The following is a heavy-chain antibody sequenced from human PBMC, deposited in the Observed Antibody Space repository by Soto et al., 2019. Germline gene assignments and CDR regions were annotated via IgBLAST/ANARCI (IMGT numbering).Heavy chain of an antibody. Sequence: ASVKVSCKASGYTFTSYYMHWVRQAPGQGLEWMGIINPSGGSTSYAQKFQGRVTMTRDTSTSTVYMELSSLRSEDTAVYYCARVIPSSLALRLPTSAIDICGQATMVTLSS. V-gene: IGHV1-46*01. CDR3: ARVIPSSLALRLPTSAIDI. CDR2: INPSGGST. CDR1: GYTFTSYY. D-gene: IGHD3-16*01. J-gene: IGHJ3*02.